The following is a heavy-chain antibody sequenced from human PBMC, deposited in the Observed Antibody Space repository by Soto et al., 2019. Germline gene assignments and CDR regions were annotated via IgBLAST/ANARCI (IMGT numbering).Heavy chain of an antibody. CDR3: ARDPSNDYGGDTFDY. CDR1: GGTFSSYA. CDR2: IIPSYDRT. Sequence: SVKVSCKASGGTFSSYAIHWVGQAPGQGLEWLGKIIPSYDRTNYAQKFQGRVTVTADTYTTTAYMELSSLRSDDTAVYYCARDPSNDYGGDTFDYWGQGTLVTVSS. D-gene: IGHD4-17*01. V-gene: IGHV1-69*04. J-gene: IGHJ4*02.